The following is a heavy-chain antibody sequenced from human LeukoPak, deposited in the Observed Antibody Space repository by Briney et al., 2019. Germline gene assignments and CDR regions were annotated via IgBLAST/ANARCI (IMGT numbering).Heavy chain of an antibody. J-gene: IGHJ3*02. V-gene: IGHV4-39*07. CDR3: ARDSNDPDYGDYVSAFDI. CDR1: GGSISSSSYY. D-gene: IGHD4-17*01. CDR2: IYYSGST. Sequence: SETLSLTCTVSGGSISSSSYYWGWIRQPPGKGLEWIGSIYYSGSTYYNPSLKSRVTISVDTSKNQFSLKLSSVTAADTAVYYCARDSNDPDYGDYVSAFDIWGQGTMVTVSS.